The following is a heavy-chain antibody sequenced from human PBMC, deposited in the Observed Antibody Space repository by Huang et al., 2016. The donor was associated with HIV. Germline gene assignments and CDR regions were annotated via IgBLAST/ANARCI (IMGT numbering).Heavy chain of an antibody. CDR1: GYTFTGYY. CDR2: IKPKSGGT. Sequence: QVQLVQSGAEVKKPGASVKVSCKASGYTFTGYYMPWVRQAPGQGREWMGWIKPKSGGTNYAQKFQSRVTMTRDTSISTAYMGLSRLRSDETAVYYCAREVVSATGYYYYGMDVWGQGTTVTVSS. V-gene: IGHV1-2*02. CDR3: AREVVSATGYYYYGMDV. J-gene: IGHJ6*02. D-gene: IGHD2-15*01.